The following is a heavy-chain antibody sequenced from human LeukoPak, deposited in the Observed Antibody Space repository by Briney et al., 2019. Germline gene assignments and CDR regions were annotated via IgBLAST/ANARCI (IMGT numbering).Heavy chain of an antibody. CDR2: INHSGST. D-gene: IGHD3-22*01. CDR1: GGSFSSYY. Sequence: PSETLSLTCAVYGGSFSSYYWSWIRQPPGKGLEWIGEINHSGSTNYNPSLKSRVTISVDTSKNQFSLKLSSVTAADTAVYYCARKKRYDSSGSSSYFVYWGQGTLVTVSS. J-gene: IGHJ4*02. V-gene: IGHV4-34*01. CDR3: ARKKRYDSSGSSSYFVY.